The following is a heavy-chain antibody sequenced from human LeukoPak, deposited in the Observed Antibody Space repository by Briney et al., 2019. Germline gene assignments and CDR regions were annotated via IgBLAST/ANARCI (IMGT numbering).Heavy chain of an antibody. CDR2: ISGSGGST. CDR1: GFTFSSYE. V-gene: IGHV3-23*01. J-gene: IGHJ4*02. Sequence: GGSLRLSCAASGFTFSSYEMNWVRQAPGKGLEWVSAISGSGGSTYYADSVKGRFTISRDNSKNTLYLQMNSLRAEDTAVYYCAKTPNGDLDYWGQGTLVTVSS. D-gene: IGHD4-17*01. CDR3: AKTPNGDLDY.